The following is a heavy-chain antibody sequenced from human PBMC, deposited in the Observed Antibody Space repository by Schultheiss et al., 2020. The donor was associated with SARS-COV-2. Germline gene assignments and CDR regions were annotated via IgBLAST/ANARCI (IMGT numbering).Heavy chain of an antibody. J-gene: IGHJ4*02. V-gene: IGHV4-38-2*01. D-gene: IGHD6-19*01. Sequence: SQTLSLTCAVSGYSISSGYYWGWIRQPPGKGLEWIGSIYHSGPTYYNPSLKSRVTISVDTSKNQFSLQLNSVTPEDTAVYYCARVYRYSSGWSEFDYWGQGTLVTVSS. CDR3: ARVYRYSSGWSEFDY. CDR1: GYSISSGYY. CDR2: IYHSGPT.